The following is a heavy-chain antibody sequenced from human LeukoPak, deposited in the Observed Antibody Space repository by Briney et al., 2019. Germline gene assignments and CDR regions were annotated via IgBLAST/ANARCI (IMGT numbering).Heavy chain of an antibody. D-gene: IGHD3-16*01. Sequence: PGGSPRLSCTVSGFTFSSFAMSWVRQAPGKGLEWVSTVPGGSGAKYYADSVKGRFTISRDNAKNSLYLQMNSLRAEDTAVYYCARDWGYYYYGMDVWGQGTTVTVSS. CDR1: GFTFSSFA. CDR3: ARDWGYYYYGMDV. CDR2: VPGGSGAK. J-gene: IGHJ6*02. V-gene: IGHV3-23*01.